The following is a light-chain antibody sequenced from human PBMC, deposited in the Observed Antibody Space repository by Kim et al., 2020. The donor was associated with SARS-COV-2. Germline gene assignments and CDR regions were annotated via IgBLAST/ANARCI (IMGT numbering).Light chain of an antibody. CDR1: QSVSSN. CDR3: QQYNYWPPMYS. V-gene: IGKV3-15*01. Sequence: EIVMTQSPATLSVSPGERVTLSCRASQSVSSNLAWYQQKPGQAHRLLIYGASTRATGIPARFSGRGSGAEFTLTISSLQSEDFAVYYCQQYNYWPPMYSFGQGTKLEI. CDR2: GAS. J-gene: IGKJ2*03.